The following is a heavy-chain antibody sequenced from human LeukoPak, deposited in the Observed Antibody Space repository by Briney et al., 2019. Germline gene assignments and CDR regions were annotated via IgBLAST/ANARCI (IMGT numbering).Heavy chain of an antibody. D-gene: IGHD3-22*01. J-gene: IGHJ4*02. V-gene: IGHV3-23*01. CDR3: ARLDHYDSSGYDVFGY. Sequence: GGSLRLSCAASGFTFSSYAMSWVRQAPGKGLEWVSAISGSGGSTYYADSVKGRFTISRDNSKNTLYLQVNSLRAEDTAVYYCARLDHYDSSGYDVFGYWGQGTLVTVSS. CDR2: ISGSGGST. CDR1: GFTFSSYA.